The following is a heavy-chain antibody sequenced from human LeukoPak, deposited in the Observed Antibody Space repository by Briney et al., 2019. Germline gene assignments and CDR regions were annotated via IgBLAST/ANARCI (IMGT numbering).Heavy chain of an antibody. J-gene: IGHJ4*02. Sequence: SVKVSCMDCGYTFTGYYMQWVRQAPGPRLEWMGWINPNRGGTNYAQKFQRRATMTRNTNISTAYMELSRLRSDDTAVYYCARDLSGYYPYGYFDCWGQGTLVTVSS. CDR2: INPNRGGT. V-gene: IGHV1-2*02. CDR1: GYTFTGYY. CDR3: ARDLSGYYPYGYFDC. D-gene: IGHD3-22*01.